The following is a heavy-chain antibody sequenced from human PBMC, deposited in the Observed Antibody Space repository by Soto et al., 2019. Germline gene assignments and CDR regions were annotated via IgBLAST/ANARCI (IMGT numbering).Heavy chain of an antibody. CDR3: AKDRGGSRGYSYVFDY. J-gene: IGHJ4*02. CDR1: GFTFDDYA. V-gene: IGHV3-9*01. CDR2: ISWNSGSI. D-gene: IGHD5-18*01. Sequence: GGSLRLSCAASGFTFDDYAMHWVRQAPGKGLEWVSGISWNSGSIGYADSVKGRFTISRDNAKNSLYLQMNSLRAEDTALYYCAKDRGGSRGYSYVFDYWGQGTLVTVSS.